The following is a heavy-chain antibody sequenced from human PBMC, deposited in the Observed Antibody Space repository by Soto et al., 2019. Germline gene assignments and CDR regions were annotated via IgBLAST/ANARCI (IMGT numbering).Heavy chain of an antibody. CDR3: ARWAYRAGFSEN. D-gene: IGHD2-21*01. J-gene: IGHJ4*02. V-gene: IGHV1-18*01. CDR1: GYTFTSHG. CDR2: ISAYNGNT. Sequence: APVKVSCKASGYTFTSHGISWVRQATGQGLEWLGGISAYNGNTNYAQKLQGRVTMTTDTSTSTAYMELSRLRSDDTVVYYCARWAYRAGFSENRGQGTLVTVSS.